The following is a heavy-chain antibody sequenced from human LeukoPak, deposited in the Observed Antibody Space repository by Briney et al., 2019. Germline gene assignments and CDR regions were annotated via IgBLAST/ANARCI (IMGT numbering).Heavy chain of an antibody. CDR1: GFTFGSYA. CDR3: AKDPILSGYDF. CDR2: ISGSGGST. Sequence: GGSLRLSCAASGFTFGSYAMSWVRQAPGKGLEWVSSISGSGGSTYYADSVKGRFTISRDNSKNTLYLQMNSLRAEDTAVYYCAKDPILSGYDFWGQGTLVTVSS. V-gene: IGHV3-23*01. J-gene: IGHJ4*02. D-gene: IGHD5-12*01.